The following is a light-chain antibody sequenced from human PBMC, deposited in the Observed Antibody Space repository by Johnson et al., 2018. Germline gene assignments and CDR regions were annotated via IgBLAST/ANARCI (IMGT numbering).Light chain of an antibody. CDR1: SSNIGNNY. V-gene: IGLV1-51*02. Sequence: QSVLTQPPSVSVAPGQKVTISCSGSSSNIGNNYVSWYQQLPGTAPKLLIYENNKRPSGIADRFSGSKSGTSATLGITGLQTGDEADYYCGTWDSSLSAGKVFGTGTKVTVL. CDR2: ENN. CDR3: GTWDSSLSAGKV. J-gene: IGLJ1*01.